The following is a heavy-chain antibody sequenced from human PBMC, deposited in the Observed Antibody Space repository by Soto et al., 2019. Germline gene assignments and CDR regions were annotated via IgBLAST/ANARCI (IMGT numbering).Heavy chain of an antibody. V-gene: IGHV1-18*01. J-gene: IGHJ5*02. CDR3: ARDGGVQARFDP. D-gene: IGHD2-8*02. CDR1: GYTFTSYG. Sequence: QVQLVQSGAEVKKPGASVKVSCKASGYTFTSYGISWVRQAPGQGLEWMGWISAYNGNTNYAQKLQGRVTMTKDTSPGTAYRELRSLRPDDTAVYYCARDGGVQARFDPWGQGTLVTVSS. CDR2: ISAYNGNT.